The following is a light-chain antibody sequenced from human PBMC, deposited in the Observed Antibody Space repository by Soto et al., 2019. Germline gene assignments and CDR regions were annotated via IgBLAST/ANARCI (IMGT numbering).Light chain of an antibody. J-gene: IGKJ2*01. CDR3: LQPAHWPYT. V-gene: IGKV2-30*01. CDR1: QSLVYADGNTY. Sequence: DVVMTQSPLSLPVTLGQSASISCTSSQSLVYADGNTYLNWLQQRPGQSPRRLIYQVFNRDSGVPDRFSGSASGSEFTLTISRVEAEDIGVYYCLQPAHWPYTFGRGTKLEIK. CDR2: QVF.